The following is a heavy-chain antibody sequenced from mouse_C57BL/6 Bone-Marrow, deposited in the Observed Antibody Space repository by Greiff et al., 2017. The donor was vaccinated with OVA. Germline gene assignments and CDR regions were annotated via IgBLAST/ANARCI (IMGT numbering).Heavy chain of an antibody. CDR3: AICYSYGGLRRAMDY. Sequence: QVQLQQPGAELVKPGASVKVSCKASGYTFTSYWMHWVKQRPGQGLEWIGRIHPSDSDTNYNQKFKGKATLTVDKSSSTAYMQLSSLTSEDSAVYYCAICYSYGGLRRAMDYWGQGTSVTVSS. CDR2: IHPSDSDT. V-gene: IGHV1-74*01. CDR1: GYTFTSYW. J-gene: IGHJ4*01. D-gene: IGHD2-4*01.